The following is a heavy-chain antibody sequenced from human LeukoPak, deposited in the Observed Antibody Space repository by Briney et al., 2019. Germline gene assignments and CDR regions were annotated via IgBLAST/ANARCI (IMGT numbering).Heavy chain of an antibody. V-gene: IGHV3-23*01. CDR3: AKHSGSYGRPLDY. CDR2: ISGSGGNT. J-gene: IGHJ4*02. CDR1: GFTFSSNV. D-gene: IGHD3-10*01. Sequence: GGSLRLSCAASGFTFSSNVMSWVRQAPGKGLEWVSAISGSGGNTFYADSVKGRFTISRDNSKNTLCLQMNSLRAEDTAVYYCAKHSGSYGRPLDYWGQGTLVTVSS.